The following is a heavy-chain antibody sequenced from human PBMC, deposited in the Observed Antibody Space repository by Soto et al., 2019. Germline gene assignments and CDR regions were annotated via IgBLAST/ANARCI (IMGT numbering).Heavy chain of an antibody. CDR1: GYTLTSYG. Sequence: GASLKDSCKASGYTLTSYGIHWVRQAPGQGLEWMGWINAANGDTKYSPKFQGRVTITRDTSASTAYMELSSLRSEDTAVYYCVKRHVSATGIDWFDPWGQGTLVTVS. V-gene: IGHV1-3*01. J-gene: IGHJ5*02. CDR2: INAANGDT. CDR3: VKRHVSATGIDWFDP. D-gene: IGHD6-13*01.